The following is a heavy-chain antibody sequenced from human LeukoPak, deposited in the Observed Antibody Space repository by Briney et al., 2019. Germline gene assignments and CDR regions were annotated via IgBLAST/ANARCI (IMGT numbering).Heavy chain of an antibody. J-gene: IGHJ4*02. D-gene: IGHD1-26*01. Sequence: SETLSLTCTVSGGSISSYYWSWIRQPAGKGLEWIGRIYTSGSTNYNPSLKSRVTMSVDTSRNQFSLKLSSVTAADTAVYYCARDGGTAVGATYFDYWGQGTLVTVSS. CDR1: GGSISSYY. CDR2: IYTSGST. V-gene: IGHV4-4*07. CDR3: ARDGGTAVGATYFDY.